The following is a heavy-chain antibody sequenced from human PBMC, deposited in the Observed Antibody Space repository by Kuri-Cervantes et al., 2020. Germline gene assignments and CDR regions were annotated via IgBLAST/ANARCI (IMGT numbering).Heavy chain of an antibody. J-gene: IGHJ4*02. D-gene: IGHD5-12*01. CDR3: ARGGGYDSPSFDY. CDR2: ISYDGSNK. V-gene: IGHV3-30-3*01. CDR1: GFTFSSYA. Sequence: GESLKISCAASGFTFSSYAMHWVRQAPGKGLEWVAVISYDGSNKYYADSVKGRFTISRDNSKSTLYLQMNSLRAEDTAVYYCARGGGYDSPSFDYWGQGTLVTVSS.